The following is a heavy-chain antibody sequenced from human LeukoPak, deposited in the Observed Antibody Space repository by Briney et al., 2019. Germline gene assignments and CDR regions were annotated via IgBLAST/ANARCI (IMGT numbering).Heavy chain of an antibody. CDR1: GFSFSSYG. V-gene: IGHV3-33*01. J-gene: IGHJ4*02. CDR3: ASHGGL. D-gene: IGHD5-12*01. CDR2: IWYDGTNE. Sequence: GGSLRLSCVASGFSFSSYGMHWVRQPPGKGLEWVAVIWYDGTNENYADSVKGRFTISRDNFENTLYLQMNNLRAEDTAVFYCASHGGLWGQGTLVTVSS.